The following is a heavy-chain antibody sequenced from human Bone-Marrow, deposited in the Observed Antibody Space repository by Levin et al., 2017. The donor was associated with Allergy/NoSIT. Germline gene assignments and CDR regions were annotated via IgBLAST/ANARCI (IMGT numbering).Heavy chain of an antibody. CDR3: ARVAAPNIYYYYGMDV. V-gene: IGHV3-7*01. CDR1: ESTFSNYW. CDR2: IGQDGSEK. J-gene: IGHJ6*02. D-gene: IGHD6-6*01. Sequence: GGSLRLSCAASESTFSNYWMSWVRQAPGKGLEWVANIGQDGSEKYYVHSVRGRFTIARDNAKNSLYLQMNSLRAEDTAVYYCARVAAPNIYYYYGMDVWGQGTTVTVSS.